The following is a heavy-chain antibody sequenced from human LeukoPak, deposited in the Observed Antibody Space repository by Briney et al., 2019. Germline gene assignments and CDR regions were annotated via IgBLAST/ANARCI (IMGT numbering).Heavy chain of an antibody. D-gene: IGHD3-22*01. CDR2: IKQDGSEK. J-gene: IGHJ4*02. CDR3: AKGYYYDSSGYGFDY. Sequence: GGSLRLSCAASGFTFSTYRMSWVRQAPGKGLEWVANIKQDGSEKHYVDSVKGRFTISRDNAKNSLYLQMNSLRAEDTAVHYCAKGYYYDSSGYGFDYWGQGTLVTVSS. V-gene: IGHV3-7*03. CDR1: GFTFSTYR.